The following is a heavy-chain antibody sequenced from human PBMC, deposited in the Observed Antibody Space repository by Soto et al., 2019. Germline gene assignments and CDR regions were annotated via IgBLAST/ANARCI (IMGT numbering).Heavy chain of an antibody. J-gene: IGHJ4*02. V-gene: IGHV4-38-2*01. CDR1: GYSISSSYY. Sequence: ESLSLTCAVSGYSISSSYYWGWIRQPPGQGMEWIESIYPSGSTYYNPSLKSRVTMSVDTSKHQFSLKLSSVSAAETAIYCCARAPEDLVYYFDHWGQGTLVPVSS. CDR3: ARAPEDLVYYFDH. CDR2: IYPSGST. D-gene: IGHD2-15*01.